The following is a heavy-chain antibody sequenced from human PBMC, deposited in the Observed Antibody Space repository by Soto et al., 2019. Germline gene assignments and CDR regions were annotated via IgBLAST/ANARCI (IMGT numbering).Heavy chain of an antibody. CDR1: GFTFTNAW. Sequence: GGSLKLSCGASGFTFTNAWMSWVRQPPGKGLDWVGRIKSKTDGGTTDYATPVKGRFSISRDDSKNTLYLQLNSLKTEDTAIYYCATSNYYESGTFPQAPFDYWGQGTLVTVSS. CDR2: IKSKTDGGTT. J-gene: IGHJ4*02. V-gene: IGHV3-15*01. CDR3: ATSNYYESGTFPQAPFDY. D-gene: IGHD3-10*01.